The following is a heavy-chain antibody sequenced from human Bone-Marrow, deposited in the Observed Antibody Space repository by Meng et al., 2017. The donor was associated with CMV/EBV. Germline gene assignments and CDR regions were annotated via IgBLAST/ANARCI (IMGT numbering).Heavy chain of an antibody. CDR3: AKGGSRITMIVVVMDDAFDI. V-gene: IGHV3-30-3*01. CDR2: ISYDGSNK. J-gene: IGHJ3*02. CDR1: GFTFSSYA. Sequence: GESLKISCAASGFTFSSYAMHWVRQAPGKGLEGVAVISYDGSNKYYADSVKGRFTISRDNSKNTLYLQMNSLRAEDTAVYYCAKGGSRITMIVVVMDDAFDIWGQGKMVTVSS. D-gene: IGHD3-22*01.